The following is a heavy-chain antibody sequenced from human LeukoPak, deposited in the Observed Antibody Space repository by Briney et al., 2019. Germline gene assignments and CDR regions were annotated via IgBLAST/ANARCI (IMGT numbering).Heavy chain of an antibody. CDR2: INHSRST. D-gene: IGHD1-14*01. J-gene: IGHJ4*02. CDR3: ARGRRPDGLY. CDR1: GESFRGYY. V-gene: IGHV4-34*01. Sequence: SETLSLSCVVAGESFRGYYWSWIRPTPAKGLEWIGEINHSRSTNSNPPLKSRVTISLDTSKNQFSLKLSSVTAADTAVYYCARGRRPDGLYWGQGTLVTVS.